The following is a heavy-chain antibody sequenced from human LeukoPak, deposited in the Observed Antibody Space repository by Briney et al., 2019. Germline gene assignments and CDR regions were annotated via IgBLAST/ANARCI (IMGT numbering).Heavy chain of an antibody. CDR2: INHSGST. J-gene: IGHJ6*02. V-gene: IGHV4-34*01. CDR3: ARGSCSGGSCYRLSYYYYGMDV. D-gene: IGHD2-15*01. Sequence: SETLSLTCAVYGGSFSGYYWSWIRQPPGKGLEWIGEINHSGSTNYNPSLKSRVTISVDTSKNQFPLKLSSVTAADTAVYYCARGSCSGGSCYRLSYYYYGMDVWGQGTTVTVSS. CDR1: GGSFSGYY.